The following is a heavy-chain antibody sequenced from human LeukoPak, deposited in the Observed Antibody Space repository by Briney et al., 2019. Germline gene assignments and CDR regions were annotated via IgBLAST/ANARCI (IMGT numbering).Heavy chain of an antibody. D-gene: IGHD2-2*01. Sequence: ASVKVSCKASGGTFTSYAISWVRQAPGQGLDWVGGVIPIFGTANYAQKFQGRGTITADESTSTAYMELSSLGSEDTAVYYCAAGYCSSTSCVYYYYYYMDVWGKGTTVTISS. CDR3: AAGYCSSTSCVYYYYYYMDV. V-gene: IGHV1-69*13. CDR2: VIPIFGTA. CDR1: GGTFTSYA. J-gene: IGHJ6*03.